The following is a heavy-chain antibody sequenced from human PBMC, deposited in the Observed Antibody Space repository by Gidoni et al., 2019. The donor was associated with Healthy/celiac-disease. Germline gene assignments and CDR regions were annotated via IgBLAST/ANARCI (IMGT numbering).Heavy chain of an antibody. CDR2: IIPIFGTA. CDR1: GGTFSRYA. V-gene: IGHV1-69*06. CDR3: ARGSDCSSTSCYNLSYYYYGMDV. Sequence: QLQLVQSGAEVKKPGSSVKVSCKASGGTFSRYAISWVRQAPGQGLEWMGGIIPIFGTANYAQKFQGRVTITADKSTSTAYMELSSLRSEDTAVYYCARGSDCSSTSCYNLSYYYYGMDVWGQGTTVTVSS. D-gene: IGHD2-2*02. J-gene: IGHJ6*02.